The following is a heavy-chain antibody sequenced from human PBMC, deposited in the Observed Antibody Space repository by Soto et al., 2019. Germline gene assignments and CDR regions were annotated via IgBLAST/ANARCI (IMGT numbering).Heavy chain of an antibody. CDR2: VNPNSGNT. J-gene: IGHJ4*02. CDR1: GYTFSNYD. D-gene: IGHD2-2*01. CDR3: ASGWEVPAASRHX. V-gene: IGHV1-8*01. Sequence: ASVKVSCKASGYTFSNYDINWVRQATGQGLEWMGFVNPNSGNTGYAQKFQGRVSMNSNPSTTTDYMELTSLRSEDTAVYFSASGWEVPAASRHXGGQGTWVTVSX.